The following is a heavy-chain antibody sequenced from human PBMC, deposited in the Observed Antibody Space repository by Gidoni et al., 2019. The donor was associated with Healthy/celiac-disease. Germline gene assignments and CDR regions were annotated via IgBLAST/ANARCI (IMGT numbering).Heavy chain of an antibody. CDR2: IYSGGTT. Sequence: EVQLVESGGGLVQPGGSLRLSCSASGFTVISTYMRWVRPAPGKGLEWGSFIYSGGTTYYADSVRGRFTISRDNSKNTVYLQMNSLRAEDTAGYYCARGAVTMVRGVVTHYYYGMDGWGQGTTVTVSS. CDR3: ARGAVTMVRGVVTHYYYGMDG. CDR1: GFTVISTY. V-gene: IGHV3-66*01. D-gene: IGHD3-10*01. J-gene: IGHJ6*02.